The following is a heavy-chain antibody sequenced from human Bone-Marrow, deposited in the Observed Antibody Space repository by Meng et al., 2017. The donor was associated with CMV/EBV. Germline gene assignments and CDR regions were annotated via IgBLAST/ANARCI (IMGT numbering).Heavy chain of an antibody. D-gene: IGHD3-3*01. V-gene: IGHV3-23*01. Sequence: GESLKISCAASGFTFSSYAMSWVRQAPGKGLEWVSTFGSSGNTYYADSVKGRFTISRDNAKNSLYLQMNSLRAEDTAVYYCASTQPDGYDFWSGGSYYYYGMDVWGQGTTVTVSS. J-gene: IGHJ6*02. CDR2: FGSSGNT. CDR1: GFTFSSYA. CDR3: ASTQPDGYDFWSGGSYYYYGMDV.